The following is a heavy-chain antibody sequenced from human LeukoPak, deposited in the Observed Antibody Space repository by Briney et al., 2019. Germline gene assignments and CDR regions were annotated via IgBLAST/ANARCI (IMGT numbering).Heavy chain of an antibody. J-gene: IGHJ4*02. CDR1: GGSISSSSYY. CDR2: IYYSGST. Sequence: PSETLSLTCTVSGGSISSSSYYWGWIRQPPGKGLEWIGSIYYSGSTYYNPSLKSRVTISVDTSKNQFSLKLSSVTAADTAVYYCARQQPGWLTYFGYWGQGTLVTVSS. V-gene: IGHV4-39*01. D-gene: IGHD6-19*01. CDR3: ARQQPGWLTYFGY.